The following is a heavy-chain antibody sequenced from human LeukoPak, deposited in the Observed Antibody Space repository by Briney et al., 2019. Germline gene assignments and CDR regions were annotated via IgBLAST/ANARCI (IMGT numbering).Heavy chain of an antibody. CDR1: GFTFSTYW. CDR2: IVSDGSST. J-gene: IGHJ4*02. Sequence: GGSLRLSCAASGFTFSTYWMHWVRQAPGKGLVWVSRIVSDGSSTSYADSVKGRFTISRDNAANTLYLQINSLRVEDTAVYYCARVSSGWYNDYWGQGTLVTVSS. CDR3: ARVSSGWYNDY. D-gene: IGHD6-19*01. V-gene: IGHV3-74*01.